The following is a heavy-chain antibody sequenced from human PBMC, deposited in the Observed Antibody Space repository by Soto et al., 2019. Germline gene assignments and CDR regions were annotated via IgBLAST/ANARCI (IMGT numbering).Heavy chain of an antibody. J-gene: IGHJ4*02. Sequence: XSVKVSCKASVYTFTSYGISWVRQAPGQGLEWMGWISAYNGNTNYAQKLQGRVTMTTDTSTSTAYMELRSLRSDDTAVYYCARGKIVVADFDYWGQGPLVTVSS. CDR1: VYTFTSYG. V-gene: IGHV1-18*01. D-gene: IGHD3-22*01. CDR3: ARGKIVVADFDY. CDR2: ISAYNGNT.